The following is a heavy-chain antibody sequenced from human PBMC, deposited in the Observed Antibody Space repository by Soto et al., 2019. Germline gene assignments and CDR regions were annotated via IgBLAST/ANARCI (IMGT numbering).Heavy chain of an antibody. CDR2: ISGSGGST. V-gene: IGHV3-23*01. CDR1: GFTFSSYA. Sequence: GGSLRLSCAASGFTFSSYAMSWVRQAPGKGLEWVSAISGSGGSTYYADSVKGRFTISRDNSKNTLYLQMNSLRAEDTAVYYWAKGSRRIFGVVILDSEFDYWGQGTLVTVSS. D-gene: IGHD3-3*01. CDR3: AKGSRRIFGVVILDSEFDY. J-gene: IGHJ4*02.